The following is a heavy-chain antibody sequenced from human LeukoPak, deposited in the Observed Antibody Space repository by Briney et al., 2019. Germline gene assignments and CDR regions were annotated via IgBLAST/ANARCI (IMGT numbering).Heavy chain of an antibody. J-gene: IGHJ3*02. V-gene: IGHV3-7*01. CDR2: IKQDGSEK. Sequence: PGGSLRLSCAASGFTFSSYWMSWVRQAPGKGLEWVANIKQDGSEKYYVDSVKGRFTISRDNAKNSAFLQMTSLRAEDTAIYYCATISAQTFDIWGQGTLVSVSS. CDR3: ATISAQTFDI. D-gene: IGHD5-24*01. CDR1: GFTFSSYW.